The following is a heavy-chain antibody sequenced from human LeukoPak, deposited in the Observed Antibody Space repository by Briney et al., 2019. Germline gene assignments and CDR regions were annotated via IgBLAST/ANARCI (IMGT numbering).Heavy chain of an antibody. CDR1: GFPFSSYS. Sequence: QAGGPLRLSCAPSGFPFSSYSMNWVRQAPWKGLEWVSYISSSSSTIYYADSVKGRFTISRDNSKNTLYLQMNNLRDEDTAVYYCAKDPPCSGGTCYGYFESWGQGILVTVSS. J-gene: IGHJ4*02. CDR2: ISSSSSTI. V-gene: IGHV3-48*02. D-gene: IGHD2-15*01. CDR3: AKDPPCSGGTCYGYFES.